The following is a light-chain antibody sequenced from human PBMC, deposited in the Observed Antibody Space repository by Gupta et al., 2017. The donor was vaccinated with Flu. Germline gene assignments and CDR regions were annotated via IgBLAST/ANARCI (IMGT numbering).Light chain of an antibody. V-gene: IGKV1-39*01. CDR1: QNIRSY. Sequence: DIQMTQSPSSLSASVGDRVTITCRASQNIRSYLNWYQQKEGKAPKLLIYSASSLKRGAPSRCSGSGSGTEFTLTISSRQPDDFATYYCQQSDDTPLTFGGGTKLDFK. CDR2: SAS. J-gene: IGKJ4*01. CDR3: QQSDDTPLT.